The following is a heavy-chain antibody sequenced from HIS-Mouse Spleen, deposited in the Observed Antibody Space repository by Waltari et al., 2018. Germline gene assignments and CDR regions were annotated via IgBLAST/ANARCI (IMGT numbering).Heavy chain of an antibody. V-gene: IGHV3-33*06. CDR3: AKGGLMVYAIGDY. D-gene: IGHD2-8*01. CDR2: IWYNGSNK. CDR1: GFTFSSYG. Sequence: QVQLVDSGGGVVQPGRSLRLSCAASGFTFSSYGMHWVRRAPGKGLELVAVIWYNGSNKSYADSVKGRFTISRDNSKNTLYLQMNSLRAEYTAVYYCAKGGLMVYAIGDYWGQGTLVTVSS. J-gene: IGHJ4*02.